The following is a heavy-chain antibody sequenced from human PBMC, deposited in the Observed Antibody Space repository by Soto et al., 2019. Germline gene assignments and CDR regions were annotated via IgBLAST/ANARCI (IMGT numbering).Heavy chain of an antibody. CDR2: ILPIFGTA. CDR3: ARGWGYDSNDYYYAY. Sequence: QVQLVQSGAEVRKPGSSVRVSCKASGGSFNRHTISWVRQAPGQGLEWMGGILPIFGTANHAQKFQGRVTIIADESTSTVYMELSSLRSDDTAIYYCARGWGYDSNDYYYAYWGQGTLVIVSS. J-gene: IGHJ4*02. D-gene: IGHD3-22*01. V-gene: IGHV1-69*01. CDR1: GGSFNRHT.